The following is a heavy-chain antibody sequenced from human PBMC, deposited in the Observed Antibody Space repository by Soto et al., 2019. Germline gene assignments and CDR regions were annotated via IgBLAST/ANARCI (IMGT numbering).Heavy chain of an antibody. CDR1: GFXFRSCA. CDR3: AKGLYYYGSGSHGMDV. D-gene: IGHD3-10*01. Sequence: LKIYCATSGFXFRSCAMHWVRHAPGKGPEFVAVISYDGSNKLYSDSVECQFNISIENSNNTLYLQMNSLRAEETALYHCAKGLYYYGSGSHGMDVWGQGTTVTVS. J-gene: IGHJ6*02. V-gene: IGHV3-30*18. CDR2: ISYDGSNK.